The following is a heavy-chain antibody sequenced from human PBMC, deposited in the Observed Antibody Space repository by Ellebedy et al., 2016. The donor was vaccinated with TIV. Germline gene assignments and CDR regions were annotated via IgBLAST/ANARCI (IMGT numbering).Heavy chain of an antibody. Sequence: PGGSLRLSCAASGFTYSSYFMNWVRQAPGKGLEWVSSISSSGSYIYYADSVKGRFTISRDNAKYSLYLQMNSLRAEDTAVYYCARVLDYCSGGSCYPYYFDYWGQGTLVTVSS. D-gene: IGHD2-15*01. CDR2: ISSSGSYI. CDR1: GFTYSSYF. CDR3: ARVLDYCSGGSCYPYYFDY. J-gene: IGHJ4*02. V-gene: IGHV3-21*06.